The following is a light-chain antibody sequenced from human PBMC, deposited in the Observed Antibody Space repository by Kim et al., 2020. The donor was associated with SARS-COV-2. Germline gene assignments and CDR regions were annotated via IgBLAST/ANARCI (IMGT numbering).Light chain of an antibody. V-gene: IGKV3-15*01. CDR2: DAT. Sequence: APGERATLTGRASQTINNKLVWYQHKPGQAPRLLIYDATTRATGVPARFIGSGAETDFTLTISSLQSEDFAVYYCQQSNGWPPLTFGQGTKVDIK. J-gene: IGKJ1*01. CDR1: QTINNK. CDR3: QQSNGWPPLT.